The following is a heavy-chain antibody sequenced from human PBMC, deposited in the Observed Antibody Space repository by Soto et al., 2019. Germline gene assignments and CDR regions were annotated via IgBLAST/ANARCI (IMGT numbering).Heavy chain of an antibody. V-gene: IGHV4-59*08. J-gene: IGHJ6*02. Sequence: SETLSLTCTVSGGSISSYYWSWIRQPPGKGLEWIGYIYYSGSTNYNPSLKSRVAISVDTSKNQFSLKLSSVTAADTAVYYCARLLMYYYDSSGSDPFYYYYGMDVWGQGTTVTVSS. D-gene: IGHD3-22*01. CDR3: ARLLMYYYDSSGSDPFYYYYGMDV. CDR1: GGSISSYY. CDR2: IYYSGST.